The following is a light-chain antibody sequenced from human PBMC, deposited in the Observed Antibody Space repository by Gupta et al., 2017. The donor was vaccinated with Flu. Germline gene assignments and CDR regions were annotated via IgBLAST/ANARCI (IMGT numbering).Light chain of an antibody. V-gene: IGKV3-15*01. Sequence: PATLSVSPGERATLSCRASQSVSRNLAWSQQKPGQAPRLLLYGASTRATGIPARFSGSGSGTEFTLTIGSMKSEDFAVYSCQQYQNGPRTFGQGTKVELK. CDR3: QQYQNGPRT. CDR1: QSVSRN. J-gene: IGKJ1*01. CDR2: GAS.